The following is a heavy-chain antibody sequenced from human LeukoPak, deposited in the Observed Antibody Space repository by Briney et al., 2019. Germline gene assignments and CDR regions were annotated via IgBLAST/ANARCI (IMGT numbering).Heavy chain of an antibody. CDR2: ISGSGGST. CDR1: GFTFSSYA. CDR3: ASPGRIAAAVSDY. Sequence: GGSLRLSCAASGFTFSSYAMSWVRQAPGKGLEWVSAISGSGGSTYYADSVKGRFTISRDNSKNTLYLQMNSRRAEDTAVYYCASPGRIAAAVSDYWGQGTLVTVSS. D-gene: IGHD6-13*01. V-gene: IGHV3-23*01. J-gene: IGHJ4*02.